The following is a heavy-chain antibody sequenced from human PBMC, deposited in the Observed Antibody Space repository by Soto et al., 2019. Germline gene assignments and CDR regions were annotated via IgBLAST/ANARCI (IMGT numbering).Heavy chain of an antibody. Sequence: QVQLQESGPGLVKPSQTLSLNCTVSGGSIISSAYYWHWVRQRPGRGLYWIGYVSYRGSAYCNPSLSSRVSITRDVSQNQSSLNLATVTAADTAVYYFARNPRWQWLNVWGQGTTVTVSS. J-gene: IGHJ6*02. CDR3: ARNPRWQWLNV. D-gene: IGHD6-19*01. CDR1: GGSIISSAYY. CDR2: VSYRGSA. V-gene: IGHV4-30-4*08.